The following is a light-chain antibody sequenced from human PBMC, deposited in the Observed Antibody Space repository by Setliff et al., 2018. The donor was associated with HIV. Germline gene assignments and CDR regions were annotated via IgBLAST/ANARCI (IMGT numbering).Light chain of an antibody. J-gene: IGLJ1*01. Sequence: ALAQPASVSGSPGQSITISCTGTSSDVGGFNYVSWYQQHPGKAPRLMIYEVNGRPSGVSNRFSGSKSGNTASLTISGLQAEDEADYYCTSYSFSNTRYVFGSGTKVTVL. CDR3: TSYSFSNTRYV. V-gene: IGLV2-14*03. CDR2: EVN. CDR1: SSDVGGFNY.